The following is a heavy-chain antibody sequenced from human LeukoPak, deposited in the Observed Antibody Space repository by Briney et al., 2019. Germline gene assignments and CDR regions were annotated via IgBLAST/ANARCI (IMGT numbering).Heavy chain of an antibody. Sequence: SETLSLTCTVSGGSISSYYWSWIRQPPGKGLEWIGEINHGGSTNYNPSLKSRVTISLDTSKSQFSLKVRYVTAADTAVYYCARGLNDSWTGENYWGQGTLVTVSS. CDR1: GGSISSYY. J-gene: IGHJ4*02. V-gene: IGHV4-34*01. D-gene: IGHD3-3*01. CDR3: ARGLNDSWTGENY. CDR2: INHGGST.